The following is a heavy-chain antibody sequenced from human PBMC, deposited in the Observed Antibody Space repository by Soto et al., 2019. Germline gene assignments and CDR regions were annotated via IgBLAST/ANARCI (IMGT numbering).Heavy chain of an antibody. Sequence: QIQLQQSGPGLVKPSQTLSLTCVISGDSVSTNSATWNLIRQSPSRGLEWLGRTYLRSKWYNEYAVSVKSRIAFRPDTSKTLLSLRLSSVTPEDTAVFFCARAAVAFDAFELWGQGTVVTVSS. CDR3: ARAAVAFDAFEL. CDR1: GDSVSTNSAT. V-gene: IGHV6-1*01. D-gene: IGHD2-15*01. CDR2: TYLRSKWYN. J-gene: IGHJ3*01.